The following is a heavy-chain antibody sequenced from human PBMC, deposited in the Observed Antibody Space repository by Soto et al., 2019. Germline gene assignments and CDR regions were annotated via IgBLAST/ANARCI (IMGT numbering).Heavy chain of an antibody. CDR2: IYHSGST. CDR3: ARESTRNKHNLSDP. Sequence: LSLTCAVCGGSMCSGGFSGSLIRQPPGKGLEWIGYIYHSGSTYYNPSLKSRVTISVDRSKNQFSLKLSSVTAADTAVYYCARESTRNKHNLSDPLGQGTLVTVSS. CDR1: GGSMCSGGFS. J-gene: IGHJ5*02. V-gene: IGHV4-30-2*01.